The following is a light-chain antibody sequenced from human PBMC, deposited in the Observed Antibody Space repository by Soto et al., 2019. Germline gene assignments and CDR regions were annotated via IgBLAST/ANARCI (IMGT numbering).Light chain of an antibody. Sequence: EIVLTQSPGTLSLSPGERATLSCRASQSVSSCYLAWYQQKPGQAPSLLIYGASSTATGIPDRFSGSGSGTDFTLTISSLQPEDFAVYYCQQYGNSPLLTFGRGTKVEIK. J-gene: IGKJ4*01. V-gene: IGKV3-20*01. CDR2: GAS. CDR3: QQYGNSPLLT. CDR1: QSVSSCY.